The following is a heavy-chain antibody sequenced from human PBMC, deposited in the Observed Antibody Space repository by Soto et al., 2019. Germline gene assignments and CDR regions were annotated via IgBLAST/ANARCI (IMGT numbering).Heavy chain of an antibody. Sequence: SETLSLTCTVSGGSISSYYCSWMRQPPGKGLEWIGYIYYSGSTNYNPSLKSRVTISVDTSKNQFSLKLSSVTAADTAVYYCARGYYDFWSGYYTGRFDYWGQGTLVTVSS. CDR3: ARGYYDFWSGYYTGRFDY. V-gene: IGHV4-59*13. D-gene: IGHD3-3*01. J-gene: IGHJ4*02. CDR1: GGSISSYY. CDR2: IYYSGST.